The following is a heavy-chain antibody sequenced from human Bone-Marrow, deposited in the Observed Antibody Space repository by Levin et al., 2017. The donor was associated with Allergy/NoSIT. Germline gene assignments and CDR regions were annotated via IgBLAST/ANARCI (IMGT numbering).Heavy chain of an antibody. CDR3: ARGGSRLSD. D-gene: IGHD2-15*01. CDR1: GFTFTDYY. Sequence: ASVTVSCKTSGFTFTDYYLHWVRQAPGQGLEWMGWINPNTGVTNYAQRLQGRVTMTRDTSINTAYMELTWLKSDDTAVIYCARGGSRLSDWGQGTLVTVSS. CDR2: INPNTGVT. V-gene: IGHV1-2*02. J-gene: IGHJ4*02.